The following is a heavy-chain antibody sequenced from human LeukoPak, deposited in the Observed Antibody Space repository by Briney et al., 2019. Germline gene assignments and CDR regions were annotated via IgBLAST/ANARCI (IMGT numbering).Heavy chain of an antibody. V-gene: IGHV4-34*01. CDR3: ARDFGYSSGWTYYFDY. J-gene: IGHJ4*02. Sequence: PSGTLSLTCAVYGGSFSGYYWSWIRQPPGKGLEWIGEINHSGSTNYNPSLKSRVTISVDTSKNQFSLKVNSVTAADTAVYYCARDFGYSSGWTYYFDYWGQGTLVTVSS. D-gene: IGHD6-19*01. CDR1: GGSFSGYY. CDR2: INHSGST.